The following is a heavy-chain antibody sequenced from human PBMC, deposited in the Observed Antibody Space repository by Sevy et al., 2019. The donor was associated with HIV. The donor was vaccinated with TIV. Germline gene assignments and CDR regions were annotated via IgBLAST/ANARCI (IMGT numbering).Heavy chain of an antibody. V-gene: IGHV3-23*01. CDR3: AKGPFRQPTTFDY. CDR2: ISGSGGST. J-gene: IGHJ4*02. Sequence: GGSLRLSCAASGFTFSSYAMSWVRQAPGKGLEWVSAISGSGGSTYYADSVKGRFTISRDNSKNTLYLQMNSLRADDTAVYYCAKGPFRQPTTFDYWGQGTLVTVSS. CDR1: GFTFSSYA. D-gene: IGHD6-13*01.